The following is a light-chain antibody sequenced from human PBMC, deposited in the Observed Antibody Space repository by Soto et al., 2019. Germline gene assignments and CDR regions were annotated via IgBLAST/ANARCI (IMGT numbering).Light chain of an antibody. Sequence: QSVLTQPPSASGPPGQRVTISCSGSSSTIGSNYVYWYQQFPGTAPILLLYWNDRRPSGVPDRFSGSKSGTSASLAISGLRSEDEADYYCATWDDSMSVWVFGGGTKLTVL. CDR3: ATWDDSMSVWV. J-gene: IGLJ3*02. CDR1: SSTIGSNY. CDR2: WND. V-gene: IGLV1-47*01.